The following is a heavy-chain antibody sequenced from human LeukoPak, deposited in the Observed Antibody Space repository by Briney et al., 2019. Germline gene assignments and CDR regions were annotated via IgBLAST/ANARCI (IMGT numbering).Heavy chain of an antibody. J-gene: IGHJ4*02. CDR1: GYTFTSYA. CDR2: INAGNGNT. Sequence: ASVKVSCKASGYTFTSYAMHWVRQAPGQRLEWMGWINAGNGNTKYSQKFQGRVTITTDTSTSTAYMELRSLRSDDTAVYYCASDDGYNLDYWGQGTLVTVSS. V-gene: IGHV1-3*01. D-gene: IGHD5-24*01. CDR3: ASDDGYNLDY.